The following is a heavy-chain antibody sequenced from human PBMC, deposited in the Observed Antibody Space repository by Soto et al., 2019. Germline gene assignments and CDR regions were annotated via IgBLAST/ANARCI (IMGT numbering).Heavy chain of an antibody. D-gene: IGHD3-3*01. Sequence: PGGSLRRSCAASGFTFDYYAMHWVRPAAGKGLEWVSGISCNSGSICYADSVKGRFTISRDNAKNSLYLQMNSLRAEDTALYYCAKGSVDYDFRSGPPSGMDVWGQGTTVTVSS. J-gene: IGHJ6*02. CDR1: GFTFDYYA. V-gene: IGHV3-9*01. CDR3: AKGSVDYDFRSGPPSGMDV. CDR2: ISCNSGSI.